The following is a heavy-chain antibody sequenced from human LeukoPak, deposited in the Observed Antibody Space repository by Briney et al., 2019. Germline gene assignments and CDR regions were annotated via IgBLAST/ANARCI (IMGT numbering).Heavy chain of an antibody. V-gene: IGHV4-59*08. J-gene: IGHJ4*02. CDR3: ARTYCRGGSCHFDY. CDR1: GGSIRSYY. CDR2: IYYSGST. Sequence: SETLSLTCTVSGGSIRSYYWSWIRQPPGQGLEWIGYIYYSGSTDSNPSLKSRVTISVDTSKNQISLKLSSVTAADTAVYYCARTYCRGGSCHFDYWGQGTLVTVSS. D-gene: IGHD2-15*01.